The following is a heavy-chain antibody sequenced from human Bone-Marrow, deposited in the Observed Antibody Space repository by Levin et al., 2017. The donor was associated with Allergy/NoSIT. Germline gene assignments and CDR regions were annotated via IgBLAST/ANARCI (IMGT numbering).Heavy chain of an antibody. CDR2: IYYSGNT. J-gene: IGHJ4*02. CDR1: GGSISGGGYY. Sequence: SETLSLTCTVSGGSISGGGYYWSWIRQHPGKGLEWIGYIYYSGNTYYNPSLKSRVIISVVTSKNQLSLKLTSVTGADTAVYYCARFNGYEFDYWGQGTLVTVSS. V-gene: IGHV4-31*03. D-gene: IGHD5-12*01. CDR3: ARFNGYEFDY.